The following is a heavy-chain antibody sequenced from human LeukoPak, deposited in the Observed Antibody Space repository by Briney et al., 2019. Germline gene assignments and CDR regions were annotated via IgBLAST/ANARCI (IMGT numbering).Heavy chain of an antibody. CDR1: GGFNSRYY. V-gene: IGHV4-59*12. CDR2: IFYSGHS. J-gene: IGHJ4*02. CDR3: ARIDPLGFFDQ. D-gene: IGHD6-25*01. Sequence: SETLSLTCSVSGGFNSRYYWSWVRQPLGKGLEWLGHIFYSGHSNYNASLTGRIRMAVDTSKAQFSLELASVIAADTAVYYCARIDPLGFFDQWGPGILVTVSS.